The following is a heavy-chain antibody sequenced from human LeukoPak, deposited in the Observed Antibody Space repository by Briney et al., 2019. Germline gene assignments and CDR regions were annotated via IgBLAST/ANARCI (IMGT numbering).Heavy chain of an antibody. J-gene: IGHJ5*02. Sequence: PSETLSLTCTVSGGSISSSSYYWGWIRQPPGKGLEWIGSIHYSGSTYYNPSLKSRVTISVDTSKNQFSLKLSSVTAADTTVYYCAISYYYDSSGYYPPGNWFDPWGQGTLVTVSS. CDR3: AISYYYDSSGYYPPGNWFDP. CDR1: GGSISSSSYY. CDR2: IHYSGST. V-gene: IGHV4-39*07. D-gene: IGHD3-22*01.